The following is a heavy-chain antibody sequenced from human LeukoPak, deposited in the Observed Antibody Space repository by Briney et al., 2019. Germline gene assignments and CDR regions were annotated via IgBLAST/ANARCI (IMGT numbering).Heavy chain of an antibody. Sequence: PSETLFLTCAVSGGSIGSTNWWRWVRQPPGMGLEWIGEIDRTGSSNYNASLRRRVTISVDKAKKQFSLKVTSLTAPDTAVYYCATTEIYTYLDVWGKGTTVIVSS. D-gene: IGHD3-16*01. CDR2: IDRTGSS. J-gene: IGHJ6*03. CDR3: ATTEIYTYLDV. V-gene: IGHV4-4*02. CDR1: GGSIGSTNW.